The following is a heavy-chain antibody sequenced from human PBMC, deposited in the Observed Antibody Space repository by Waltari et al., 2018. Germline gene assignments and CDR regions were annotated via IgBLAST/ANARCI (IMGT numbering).Heavy chain of an antibody. CDR2: MNPNSGNT. CDR3: ARDYSGKSSGWFDP. V-gene: IGHV1-8*03. D-gene: IGHD1-26*01. J-gene: IGHJ5*02. Sequence: VQLVQSGAEVREPGASVKVSCRASGSTFTSYDINWVRQATGQGPEGLGWMNPNSGNTGYAQRFQDRVTITRDTSISTAYLELRSLRSDDTAVYYCARDYSGKSSGWFDPWGQGTLVTVSS. CDR1: GSTFTSYD.